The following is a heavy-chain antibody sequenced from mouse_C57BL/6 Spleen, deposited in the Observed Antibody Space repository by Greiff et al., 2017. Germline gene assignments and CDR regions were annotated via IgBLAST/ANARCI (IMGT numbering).Heavy chain of an antibody. CDR3: ARGTTVVATDY. Sequence: EVQLQQSGPVLVKPGASVKMSCKASGYTFTDYYMNWVKQSHGKSLEWIGVINPYNGGTSYNQKFKGKATLNVDKSSSTAYMELNSLTSEDSAVYYCARGTTVVATDYWGQGTTLTVSS. D-gene: IGHD1-1*01. V-gene: IGHV1-19*01. J-gene: IGHJ2*01. CDR2: INPYNGGT. CDR1: GYTFTDYY.